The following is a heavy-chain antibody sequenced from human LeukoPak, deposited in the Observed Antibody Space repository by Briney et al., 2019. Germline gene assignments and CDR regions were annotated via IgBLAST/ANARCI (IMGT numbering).Heavy chain of an antibody. CDR2: IRYDGSNK. CDR1: GFTFSSYG. Sequence: PGGSLRLSCAASGFTFSSYGMHWVRQAPGKGLEWVAFIRYDGSNKYYADSVRGRFTISRDNSKNTLYLQMNSLRAEDTAVYYCSRQLRFLGYYFDYWGQGTLVTVSS. J-gene: IGHJ4*02. V-gene: IGHV3-30*02. CDR3: SRQLRFLGYYFDY. D-gene: IGHD3-3*01.